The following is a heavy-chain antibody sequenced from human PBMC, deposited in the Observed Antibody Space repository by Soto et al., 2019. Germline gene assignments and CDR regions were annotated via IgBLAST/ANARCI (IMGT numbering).Heavy chain of an antibody. J-gene: IGHJ4*02. CDR1: GFTFSSYA. Sequence: GGSLRLSCAASGFTFSSYAMHWVRQAPGKGLEWVGRIKTNNDGGTTDSAAPVKGRFTISRDDSKNMLYLQMNSLKTEDTAVYYCATEYYYETSGYRSDYWGQGP. V-gene: IGHV3-15*01. CDR2: IKTNNDGGTT. D-gene: IGHD3-22*01. CDR3: ATEYYYETSGYRSDY.